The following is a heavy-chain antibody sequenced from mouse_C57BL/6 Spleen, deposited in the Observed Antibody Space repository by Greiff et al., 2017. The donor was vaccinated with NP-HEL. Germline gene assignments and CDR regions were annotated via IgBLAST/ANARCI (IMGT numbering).Heavy chain of an antibody. Sequence: EVKLMESGAELVRPGASVKLSCTASGFNIKDDYMHWVKQRPEQGLEWIGWIDPENGDTEYASKFQGKATITADTSSNTAYLQLSSLTSEDTAVYYCTTSHYYGSSYPYFDYWGQGTTLTVSS. J-gene: IGHJ2*01. V-gene: IGHV14-4*01. CDR2: IDPENGDT. CDR1: GFNIKDDY. D-gene: IGHD1-1*01. CDR3: TTSHYYGSSYPYFDY.